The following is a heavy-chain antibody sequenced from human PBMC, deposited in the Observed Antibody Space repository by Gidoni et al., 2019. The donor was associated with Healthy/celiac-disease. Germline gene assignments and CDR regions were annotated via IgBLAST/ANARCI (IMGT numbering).Heavy chain of an antibody. J-gene: IGHJ4*02. CDR2: IYYSDST. V-gene: IGHV4-39*01. D-gene: IGHD3-22*01. CDR3: ARPAGYYDSSGYSYFDF. CDR1: GCSISSCSYY. Sequence: QLQLQESGPGLVQPSETLSLTSTVSGCSISSCSYYWGWLRQTPGKGLAWIGSIYYSDSTYYNPSLKSRVTISVDTSKNQFSLKLSAVTAADTAVYYCARPAGYYDSSGYSYFDFWGQGTLVTVSS.